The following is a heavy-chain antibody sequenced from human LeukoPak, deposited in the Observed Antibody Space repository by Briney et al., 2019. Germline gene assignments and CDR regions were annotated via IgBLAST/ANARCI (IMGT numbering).Heavy chain of an antibody. V-gene: IGHV4-30-2*03. J-gene: IGHJ5*02. CDR1: GGSISSGGYS. CDR2: IYHSGST. D-gene: IGHD6-13*01. CDR3: ARLGLSIAAAGTWPGWFDP. Sequence: PSQTLSLTCAVSGGSISSGGYSWSWIRQPPGKGLEWIGYIYHSGSTYYNPSLKSRVTISVDTSKNQFSLKLSSVTAADTAVYYCARLGLSIAAAGTWPGWFDPWGQGTLVTVSS.